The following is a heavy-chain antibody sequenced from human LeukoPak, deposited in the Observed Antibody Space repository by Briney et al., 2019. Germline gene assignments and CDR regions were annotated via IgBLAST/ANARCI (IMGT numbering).Heavy chain of an antibody. CDR1: GFTFRICG. J-gene: IGHJ4*02. V-gene: IGHV3-48*04. Sequence: GGSLRLSCAASGFTFRICGMNWVRQAPGKGPEWVSYIAHDSTTIYYADSVRGRFTMSRDNARNSLFLQMNSLRPEDTAMYYCARATRNGYDYWGPGTLVTVSS. CDR3: ARATRNGYDY. CDR2: IAHDSTTI. D-gene: IGHD5-24*01.